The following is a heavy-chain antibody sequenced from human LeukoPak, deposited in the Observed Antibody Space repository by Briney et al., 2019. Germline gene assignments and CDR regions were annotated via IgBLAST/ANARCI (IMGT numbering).Heavy chain of an antibody. V-gene: IGHV3-74*01. D-gene: IGHD5-12*01. CDR3: ARARGYDDSGYENWFDP. CDR2: INSDGSST. CDR1: GFTFSSYW. Sequence: GGSLRLSCAASGFTFSSYWMHWVRQAPGKGLVWVSRINSDGSSTSYADSVKGRFTISRGNAKNTLYLQMNSLRAEDTAVYYCARARGYDDSGYENWFDPWGQGTLVTVSS. J-gene: IGHJ5*02.